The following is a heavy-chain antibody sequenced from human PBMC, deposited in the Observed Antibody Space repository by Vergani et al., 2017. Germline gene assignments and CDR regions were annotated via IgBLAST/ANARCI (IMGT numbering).Heavy chain of an antibody. CDR3: AKGGGSYGPLGYYGMDV. J-gene: IGHJ6*02. CDR1: GFTFSSYG. D-gene: IGHD3-16*01. CDR2: ISYDGSNK. V-gene: IGHV3-30*18. Sequence: QVQLVESGGGVVQPGRSLRPFCAASGFTFSSYGMHWVRPAPGKGLEWVAVISYDGSNKYYADTVKGRFTIARDNSKNTLYMKTNSLRAEDTAVYYWAKGGGSYGPLGYYGMDVWGQGTTVTVSS.